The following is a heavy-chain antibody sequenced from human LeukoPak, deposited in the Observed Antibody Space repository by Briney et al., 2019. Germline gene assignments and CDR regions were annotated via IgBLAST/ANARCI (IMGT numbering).Heavy chain of an antibody. J-gene: IGHJ4*02. D-gene: IGHD2-15*01. CDR2: IYYSGIT. V-gene: IGHV4-59*01. CDR3: ARDSGYCSGGSCQTPFDY. CDR1: SDSINNYY. Sequence: SETLSLTCTVSSDSINNYYWSWIRQPPGKGLEWIGYIYYSGITNYNPSLKSRVALSVDTSKSQFSLKLSSVTAADTAVYYCARDSGYCSGGSCQTPFDYWGQGTLVTVSS.